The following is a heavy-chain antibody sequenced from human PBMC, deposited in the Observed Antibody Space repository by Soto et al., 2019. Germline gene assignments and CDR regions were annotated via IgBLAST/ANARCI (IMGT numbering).Heavy chain of an antibody. J-gene: IGHJ4*02. CDR2: ISSSSGYI. D-gene: IGHD1-7*01. V-gene: IGHV3-21*04. CDR1: GFTFSSYS. CDR3: EKDPELAPTAGIDY. Sequence: GGSLRLSCAASGFTFSSYSMNWVRQAPGKGLEWVSAISSSSGYIYYADSVKGRFTISRDNSKNTLYLQMNSLRAEDTAVYYCEKDPELAPTAGIDYWGQGTLVTVSS.